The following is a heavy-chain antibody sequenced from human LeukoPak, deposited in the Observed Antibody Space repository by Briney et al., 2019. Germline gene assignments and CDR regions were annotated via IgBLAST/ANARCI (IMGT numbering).Heavy chain of an antibody. CDR1: GGTISSYA. CDR3: ARGEVPPHYFDY. CDR2: IIPIFGAA. Sequence: ASVKVSCKASGGTISSYAISWVRQAPGQGLEWMGGIIPIFGAANYAQKFQGRVTITADESTSTAYMELSSLRSEDTAVYYCARGEVPPHYFDYWGQGTLVTVSS. J-gene: IGHJ4*02. V-gene: IGHV1-69*13.